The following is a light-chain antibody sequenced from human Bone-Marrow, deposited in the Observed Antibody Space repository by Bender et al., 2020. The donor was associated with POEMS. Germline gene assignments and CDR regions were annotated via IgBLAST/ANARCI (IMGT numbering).Light chain of an antibody. CDR3: EAWEDSLNGWV. Sequence: QSVLTQPPSASGTPGQRVTISCSGSSSNIGTNPVNWYQQLPGTAPKLLIYINNQRPSGVPDRFSGSKSGTSASLAISGLQSEDGADYYCEAWEDSLNGWVFGGGTELTVL. CDR1: SSNIGTNP. J-gene: IGLJ3*02. V-gene: IGLV1-44*01. CDR2: INN.